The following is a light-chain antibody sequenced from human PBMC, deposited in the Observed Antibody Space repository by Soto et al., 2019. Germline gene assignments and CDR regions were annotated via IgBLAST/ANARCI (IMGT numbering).Light chain of an antibody. Sequence: DIQMTQSPSTLSASVGDRVTITCRASQSISGWLAWYQQKPGKAPKLLIYKASSLKSGVPSRFSGSGSGTEFSLTITSLQPEDFASYYCQQYKDYWTFGQGTKVDIK. V-gene: IGKV1-5*03. CDR3: QQYKDYWT. J-gene: IGKJ1*01. CDR2: KAS. CDR1: QSISGW.